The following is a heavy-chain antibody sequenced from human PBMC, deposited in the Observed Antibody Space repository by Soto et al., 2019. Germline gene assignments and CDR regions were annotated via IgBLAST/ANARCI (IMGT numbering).Heavy chain of an antibody. V-gene: IGHV4-4*07. CDR1: GGSISEKY. J-gene: IGHJ5*02. D-gene: IGHD6-13*01. Sequence: SETLSLTYIVSGGSISEKYWNWVRQPPGKGLEWIGLIFANGHTDYNPSLKSRVTMSVDASKNQFSLRLTSMTAADTAVYYCVASLAASGLNWLDPWGRATLVT. CDR3: VASLAASGLNWLDP. CDR2: IFANGHT.